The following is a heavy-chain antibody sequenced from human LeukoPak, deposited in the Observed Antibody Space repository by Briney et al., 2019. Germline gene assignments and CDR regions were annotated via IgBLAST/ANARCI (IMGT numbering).Heavy chain of an antibody. J-gene: IGHJ4*02. D-gene: IGHD1-26*01. CDR1: GGSISSYY. Sequence: PSETLSLTCTVSGGSISSYYWSWIRPPPGKERDGVGYIYYSGSTNYIPALKSRVTISLDTSKNQFSLNLSSVTAADTAVYYCARAVGGNSDYWGQGSLVTVSS. V-gene: IGHV4-59*01. CDR3: ARAVGGNSDY. CDR2: IYYSGST.